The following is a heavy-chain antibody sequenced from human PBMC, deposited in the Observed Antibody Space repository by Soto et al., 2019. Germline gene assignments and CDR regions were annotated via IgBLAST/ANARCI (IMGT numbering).Heavy chain of an antibody. CDR2: IYHSGTT. V-gene: IGHV4-4*02. Sequence: SETLSLTCAVSGGSISSTNWWTWVRQSPGRGLEWIGEIYHSGTTNYSPSLKSRVNIAVDMSTNHFSPTLISVTAADTAVYYCAFPATADFDYWGKGILVTVS. D-gene: IGHD6-13*01. CDR3: AFPATADFDY. J-gene: IGHJ4*02. CDR1: GGSISSTNW.